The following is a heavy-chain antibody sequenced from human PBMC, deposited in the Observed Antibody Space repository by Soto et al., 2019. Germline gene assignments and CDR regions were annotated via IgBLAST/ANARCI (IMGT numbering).Heavy chain of an antibody. Sequence: PSETLSLTCTVSGDSISSYSGSWIRQPPGKGLEWIGNIHYNGNTKYSPSLRSRVTMSVDTSKNHFSLKLISVTTADTAVYFFAREGNLGRWIQPLDSWGQGTLVTVSS. CDR1: GDSISSYS. D-gene: IGHD2-2*03. CDR2: IHYNGNT. J-gene: IGHJ4*02. V-gene: IGHV4-59*01. CDR3: AREGNLGRWIQPLDS.